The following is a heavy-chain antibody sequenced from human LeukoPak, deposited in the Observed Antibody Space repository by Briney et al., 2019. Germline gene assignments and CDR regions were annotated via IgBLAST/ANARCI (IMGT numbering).Heavy chain of an antibody. CDR2: IYYSGST. Sequence: SETLSLTCTVSGGSISSSSYYWGWIRQPPGKGLEWIGSIYYSGSTYYNPSLKSRVTISVDTSKNQFSLKLSSVTAADTAVYYCARHRYSSSRYFDYWGQGTLVTVSS. J-gene: IGHJ4*02. D-gene: IGHD6-13*01. V-gene: IGHV4-39*01. CDR1: GGSISSSSYY. CDR3: ARHRYSSSRYFDY.